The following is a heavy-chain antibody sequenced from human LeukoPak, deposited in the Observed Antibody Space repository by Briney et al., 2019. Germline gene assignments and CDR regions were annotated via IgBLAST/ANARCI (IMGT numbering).Heavy chain of an antibody. J-gene: IGHJ4*02. Sequence: SETLSLTCTVSGGSISSYYWSWIRQPPGKGLEWIGYIYYSGSTNYNPSLKSRVTISVDTPKNQFSLKLSSVTAADTAVYYCASRPRGSGFYYFDYWGQGTLVTVSS. CDR1: GGSISSYY. CDR2: IYYSGST. D-gene: IGHD6-19*01. CDR3: ASRPRGSGFYYFDY. V-gene: IGHV4-59*08.